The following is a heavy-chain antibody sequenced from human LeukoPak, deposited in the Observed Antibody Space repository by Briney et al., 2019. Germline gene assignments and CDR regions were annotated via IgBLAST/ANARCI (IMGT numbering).Heavy chain of an antibody. CDR3: AKERSSGWPFDY. D-gene: IGHD6-19*01. CDR1: GFTFSNYA. Sequence: GGSLRLSCAASGFTFSNYAMSWVREAPGKGLEWGSGISGSGDRTHYADSVEGRFTISRDNSKNTLYLQVKSLRAEDTALYYCAKERSSGWPFDYWGQGSLVTVSS. CDR2: ISGSGDRT. J-gene: IGHJ4*02. V-gene: IGHV3-23*01.